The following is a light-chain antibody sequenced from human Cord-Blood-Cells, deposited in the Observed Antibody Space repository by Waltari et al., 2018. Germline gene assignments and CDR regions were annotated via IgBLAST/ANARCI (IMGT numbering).Light chain of an antibody. Sequence: EIVLTQSPGTLSLSPGERATLSCRASQSVSRSYLAWYQQKPGQAPRPLIYGASSRATGIPDRFSGSGSGTDFTLTISRLEPEDFAVYYCQQYGSSITFGQGTRLEIK. V-gene: IGKV3-20*01. J-gene: IGKJ5*01. CDR2: GAS. CDR1: QSVSRSY. CDR3: QQYGSSIT.